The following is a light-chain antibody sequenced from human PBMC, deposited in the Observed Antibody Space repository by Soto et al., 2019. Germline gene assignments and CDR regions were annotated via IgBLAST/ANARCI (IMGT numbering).Light chain of an antibody. J-gene: IGLJ1*01. CDR1: SSDVGGYNF. V-gene: IGLV2-14*01. CDR3: SSYTRSSTLV. CDR2: EVS. Sequence: QSALTQPASLSGSPGQSITISCTGTSSDVGGYNFVSWYQQHPGKAPKLMIYEVSNRPSGVSIRFSASKSGNTASLTISGLQAEAEADYYCSSYTRSSTLVFGTGTKLTVL.